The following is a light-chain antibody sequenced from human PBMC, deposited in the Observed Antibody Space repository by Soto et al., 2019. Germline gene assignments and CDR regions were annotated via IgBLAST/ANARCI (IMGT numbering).Light chain of an antibody. CDR3: SSYTSSSTRL. CDR2: EVS. Sequence: QSALTQPASVSGSPGQSITISCTGTSSDVGGYNYVSWYQQHPGKAPKLMIYEVSNRPSGVSNRFSGSKSGNTASLTISGLESEGEADYYCSSYTSSSTRLFGGGT. V-gene: IGLV2-14*01. CDR1: SSDVGGYNY. J-gene: IGLJ3*02.